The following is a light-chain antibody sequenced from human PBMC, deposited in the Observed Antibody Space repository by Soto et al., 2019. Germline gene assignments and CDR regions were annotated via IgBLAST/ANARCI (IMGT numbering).Light chain of an antibody. CDR2: KAS. CDR1: QSIRSF. CDR3: QQYNSYWT. V-gene: IGKV1-5*03. J-gene: IGKJ1*01. Sequence: DIQMTQSPSTLSGSVGDRVTITCRASQSIRSFLNWYQQKPGKAPKLLIYKASSLESGVPSRFSGSGSGTEFTLTISSLQPDDFATYYCQQYNSYWTFGQGTKVDIK.